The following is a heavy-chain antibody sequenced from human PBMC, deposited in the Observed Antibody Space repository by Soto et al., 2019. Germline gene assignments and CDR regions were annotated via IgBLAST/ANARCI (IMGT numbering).Heavy chain of an antibody. J-gene: IGHJ5*02. CDR1: GFTFSSSA. CDR3: ATRIGNIGWYWLDT. V-gene: IGHV1-58*01. Sequence: ASVKVSCKASGFTFSSSAVQWVRQARGQPLEWIGWIVPGNGNTNYAQKFQQRVTITRDMSTSTAYMEVRSLTSEDTAVYYCATRIGNIGWYWLDTWGQGTLVTVSS. CDR2: IVPGNGNT. D-gene: IGHD6-19*01.